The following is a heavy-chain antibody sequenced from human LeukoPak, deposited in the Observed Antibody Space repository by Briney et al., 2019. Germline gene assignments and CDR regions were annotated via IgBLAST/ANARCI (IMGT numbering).Heavy chain of an antibody. CDR1: GFTFSSYA. J-gene: IGHJ4*02. V-gene: IGHV3-21*01. D-gene: IGHD2-2*02. Sequence: GGSLRLSCAASGFTFSSYAMSWVRQAPGKGLEWVSSISSSSSYIYYADSVKGRFTISRDNAKNSLYLQMNSLRAEDTAVYYCARGWCSSTSCYNRVTPAWGQGTLVTVSS. CDR2: ISSSSSYI. CDR3: ARGWCSSTSCYNRVTPA.